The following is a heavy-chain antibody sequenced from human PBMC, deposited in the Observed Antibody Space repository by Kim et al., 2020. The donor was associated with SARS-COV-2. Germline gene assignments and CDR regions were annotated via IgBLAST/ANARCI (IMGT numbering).Heavy chain of an antibody. V-gene: IGHV3-15*01. CDR2: IKSKTDGGTT. Sequence: GGSLRLSCAASGFTFCNAWMSWVRQAPGKGLEWVGRIKSKTDGGTTDYAAPVKGRFTISRDDSKNTLYLQMNSLKTEDTAVYYCTTDNDIGFWELLPEYWGQGTLVTVSS. CDR1: GFTFCNAW. CDR3: TTDNDIGFWELLPEY. J-gene: IGHJ4*02. D-gene: IGHD1-26*01.